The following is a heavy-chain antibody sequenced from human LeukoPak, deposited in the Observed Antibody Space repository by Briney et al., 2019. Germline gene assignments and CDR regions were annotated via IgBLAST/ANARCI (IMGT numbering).Heavy chain of an antibody. Sequence: ASVKVSCKASGYTFTNYGISWVRPAPGQGLEWMGWISAYNGNTNYAQKLQGRVTMTTDASTSTAYMELRSLRSEDTAVYYCARGLYDGWFDPWGQGTLVTVSS. D-gene: IGHD5/OR15-5a*01. V-gene: IGHV1-18*01. CDR3: ARGLYDGWFDP. CDR1: GYTFTNYG. CDR2: ISAYNGNT. J-gene: IGHJ5*02.